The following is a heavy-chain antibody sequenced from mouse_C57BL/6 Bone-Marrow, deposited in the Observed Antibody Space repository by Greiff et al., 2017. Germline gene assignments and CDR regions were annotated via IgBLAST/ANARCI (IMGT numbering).Heavy chain of an antibody. Sequence: ESGPGLVKPSQSLSLTCSVTGYSITSGYYWNWIRQFPGNKLEWMGYISYDGSNNYNPSLKNRISITRDTSKNQFFLKLNSVTTEDTATYYCARGTLYYGSSYGYFDVWGTGTTVTVSS. CDR2: ISYDGSN. CDR1: GYSITSGYY. D-gene: IGHD1-1*01. J-gene: IGHJ1*03. CDR3: ARGTLYYGSSYGYFDV. V-gene: IGHV3-6*01.